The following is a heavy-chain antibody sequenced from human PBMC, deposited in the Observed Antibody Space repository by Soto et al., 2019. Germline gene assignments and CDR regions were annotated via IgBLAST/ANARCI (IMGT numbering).Heavy chain of an antibody. V-gene: IGHV3-33*01. CDR1: GFTFSSYG. CDR3: ARGHDYGDYVDYYGMDV. D-gene: IGHD4-17*01. J-gene: IGHJ6*02. Sequence: GGSLRLSCAASGFTFSSYGMHWVRQAPGKGLEWVAVIWYDGSNKYYADSVKGRFTISRDNSKNTLYLQMNSLRAEDTAVYYCARGHDYGDYVDYYGMDVWGQGTTVTVSS. CDR2: IWYDGSNK.